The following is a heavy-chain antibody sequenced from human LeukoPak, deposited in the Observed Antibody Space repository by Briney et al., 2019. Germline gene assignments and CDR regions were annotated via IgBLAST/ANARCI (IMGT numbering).Heavy chain of an antibody. CDR2: MNPNSGNT. Sequence: ASVMVSCKASGYTFTSYDINWVRQATGQGLEWMGWMNPNSGNTGYAQKFQGRVTMTRNTSISTAYMELSSLRSEDTAVYYCATDVLVPAATTFDPWGQGTLVTVSS. D-gene: IGHD2-2*01. CDR3: ATDVLVPAATTFDP. CDR1: GYTFTSYD. V-gene: IGHV1-8*01. J-gene: IGHJ5*02.